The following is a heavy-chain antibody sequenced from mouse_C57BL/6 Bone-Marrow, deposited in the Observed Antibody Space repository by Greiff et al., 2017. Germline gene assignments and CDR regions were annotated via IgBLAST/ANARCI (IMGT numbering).Heavy chain of an antibody. Sequence: VKLMESGAELARPGASVKLSCKASGYTFTSYGISWVKQRTGQGLEWIGEIYPRSGNTYYNEKFKGKATLTADKSYSTAYMELRSLTSEDTAVYYCTTYSNPYYAMDYWGQGTSVTVSS. CDR1: GYTFTSYG. D-gene: IGHD2-5*01. CDR2: IYPRSGNT. V-gene: IGHV1-81*01. CDR3: TTYSNPYYAMDY. J-gene: IGHJ4*01.